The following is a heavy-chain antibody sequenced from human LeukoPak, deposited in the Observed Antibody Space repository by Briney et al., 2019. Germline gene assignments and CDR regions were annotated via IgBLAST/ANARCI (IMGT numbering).Heavy chain of an antibody. CDR3: ARDGCSSTSCYSDYYYGMDV. CDR2: ILHNGST. CDR1: GGSITRYY. Sequence: SETLSLTCTVYGGSITRYYWTWIRQPTGKGLEWIGYILHNGSTNYNPSLKSRLTLSLDTSKNQFSLKLNSVTAADTAVYYCARDGCSSTSCYSDYYYGMDVWGRGTTVTVSS. J-gene: IGHJ6*02. D-gene: IGHD2-2*01. V-gene: IGHV4-59*01.